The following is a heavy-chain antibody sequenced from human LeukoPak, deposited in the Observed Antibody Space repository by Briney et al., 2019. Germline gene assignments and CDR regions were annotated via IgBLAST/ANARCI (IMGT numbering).Heavy chain of an antibody. Sequence: GGSLRLSCAASGFTFSSYVMHWVRQAPGKGLEWVAIISYDGSNEYYADSVKGRFTISRDNAKNSLYLQMNSLRAEDTAVYYCARSGAGGYDWRDYYYYYYYMDVWGKGTTVTISS. CDR2: ISYDGSNE. CDR3: ARSGAGGYDWRDYYYYYYYMDV. CDR1: GFTFSSYV. D-gene: IGHD5-12*01. J-gene: IGHJ6*03. V-gene: IGHV3-30*04.